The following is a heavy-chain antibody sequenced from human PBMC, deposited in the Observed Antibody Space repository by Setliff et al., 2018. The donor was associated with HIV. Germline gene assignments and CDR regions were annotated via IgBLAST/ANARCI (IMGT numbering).Heavy chain of an antibody. V-gene: IGHV1-18*01. D-gene: IGHD3-3*01. CDR3: ARVRERIGVTGTGDAFDI. Sequence: ASVKVSCKAAGYSFHSYGLSWVRLAPGQGLEWMGWISPYNGNTNYAQRFQGRLTMTTDTSTITAYMELRSLRSDDTAVYYCARVRERIGVTGTGDAFDIWGQGTAVTVSS. CDR1: GYSFHSYG. CDR2: ISPYNGNT. J-gene: IGHJ3*02.